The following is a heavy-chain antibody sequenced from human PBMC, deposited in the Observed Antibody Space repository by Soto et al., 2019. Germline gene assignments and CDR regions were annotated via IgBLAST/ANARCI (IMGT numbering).Heavy chain of an antibody. D-gene: IGHD6-6*01. Sequence: XESLKISRKGSVYSFTSYWIGWVRQMPGKGLEWMGIIYPGDSDTRYSPSFQGQVTISADKSISTAYLQWSSLKASDTAMYYCARQRFWQLIYFDYWGQGTLVTVSS. CDR3: ARQRFWQLIYFDY. CDR1: VYSFTSYW. V-gene: IGHV5-51*01. J-gene: IGHJ4*02. CDR2: IYPGDSDT.